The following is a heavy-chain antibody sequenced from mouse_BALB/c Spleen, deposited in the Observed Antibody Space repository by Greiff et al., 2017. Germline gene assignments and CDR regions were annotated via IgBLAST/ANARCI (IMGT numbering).Heavy chain of an antibody. CDR3: ARATGRGYAMDY. Sequence: QVQLKQSGAELVRPGVSVKISCKGSGYTFTDYAMHWVKQSHAKSLEWIGVISTYYGDASYNQKFKGKATMTVDKSSSTAYMELARLTSEDSAIYYCARATGRGYAMDYWGQGTSVTVSS. CDR1: GYTFTDYA. J-gene: IGHJ4*01. CDR2: ISTYYGDA. V-gene: IGHV1S137*01. D-gene: IGHD1-1*01.